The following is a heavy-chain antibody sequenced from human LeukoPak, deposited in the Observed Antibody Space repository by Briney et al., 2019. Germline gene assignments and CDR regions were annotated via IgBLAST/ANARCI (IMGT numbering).Heavy chain of an antibody. CDR3: ARSSYYYDSSGYYHYYYMDV. V-gene: IGHV1-8*03. Sequence: ASVKVSCKASGYTFTSYDINWVRQATGQGLEWMGWMNPNSGNTGYAQKFQGRVTITRNTSISTAYMELSSLRSEDTAVYYCARSSYYYDSSGYYHYYYMDVWGKGTTVTVSS. J-gene: IGHJ6*03. CDR2: MNPNSGNT. CDR1: GYTFTSYD. D-gene: IGHD3-22*01.